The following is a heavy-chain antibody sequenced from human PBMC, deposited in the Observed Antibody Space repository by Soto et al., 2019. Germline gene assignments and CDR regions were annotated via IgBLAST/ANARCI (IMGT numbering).Heavy chain of an antibody. CDR3: AKGYSGSYYWAFDI. J-gene: IGHJ3*02. D-gene: IGHD1-26*01. CDR1: GFTFSSYG. CDR2: ISYDGSNK. V-gene: IGHV3-30*18. Sequence: GGSLRLSCAASGFTFSSYGMHWVRQAPGKGLEWVAVISYDGSNKYYADSVKGRFTISRDNSKNTLYLQMNSLRAEDTAVYYCAKGYSGSYYWAFDIWGQGTIVTVSS.